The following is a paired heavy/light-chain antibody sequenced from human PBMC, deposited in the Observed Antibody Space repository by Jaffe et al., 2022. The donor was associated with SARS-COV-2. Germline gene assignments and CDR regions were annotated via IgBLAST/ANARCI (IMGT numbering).Light chain of an antibody. Sequence: QSVLTQPPSVSAAPGQKVTISCSGSSSNIGNNYVSWYQQLPGTAPKLLIYDNNKRPSGIPDRFSGSKSGTSATLGITGLQTGDEADYYCGTWDSSLSTWVFGGGTKLTVL. CDR3: GTWDSSLSTWV. V-gene: IGLV1-51*01. J-gene: IGLJ3*02. CDR1: SSNIGNNY. CDR2: DNN.
Heavy chain of an antibody. J-gene: IGHJ6*02. D-gene: IGHD6-13*01. V-gene: IGHV3-11*01. CDR3: GGSSWLYGMDV. CDR2: ISSSGSTI. Sequence: QVQLVESGGGLVKPGGSLRLSCAASGFTFSDYYMSWIRQAPGKGLEWVSYISSSGSTIYYADSVKGRFTISRDNAKNSLYLQMNSLRAEDTAVYYCGGSSWLYGMDVWGQGTTVTVSS. CDR1: GFTFSDYY.